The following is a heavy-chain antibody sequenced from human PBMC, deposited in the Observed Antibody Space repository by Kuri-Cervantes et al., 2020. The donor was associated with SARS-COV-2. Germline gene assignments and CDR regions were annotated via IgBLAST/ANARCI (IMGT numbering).Heavy chain of an antibody. V-gene: IGHV3-30*03. D-gene: IGHD1-26*01. Sequence: GESLKISCAASGFTFNDYCMGWIRQAPGKGLEWVAVISYDGSNKYYADSVKGRFTISRDNSKNTLYLQMNSLRAEDTAVYYCARDLSLIRFDYWGQGTLVTVSS. CDR2: ISYDGSNK. CDR3: ARDLSLIRFDY. J-gene: IGHJ4*02. CDR1: GFTFNDYC.